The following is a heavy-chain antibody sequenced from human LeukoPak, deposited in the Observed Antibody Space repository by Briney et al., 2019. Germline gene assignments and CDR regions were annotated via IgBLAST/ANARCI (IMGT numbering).Heavy chain of an antibody. CDR3: ARGPGRLQTNDAFDI. V-gene: IGHV3-23*01. Sequence: PGGSLRLSCAASGFTFSSYAMSWVRQAPGKGLEWVSAISGSGGSTYYADSVKGRFTISRDNSKNTLYLQMNSLRAEDTAVYYCARGPGRLQTNDAFDIWGQGTMVTVSS. D-gene: IGHD5-24*01. CDR1: GFTFSSYA. J-gene: IGHJ3*02. CDR2: ISGSGGST.